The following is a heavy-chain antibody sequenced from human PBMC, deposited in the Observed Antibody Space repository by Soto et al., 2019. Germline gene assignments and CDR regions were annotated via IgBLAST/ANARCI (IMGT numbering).Heavy chain of an antibody. V-gene: IGHV5-51*01. J-gene: IGHJ2*01. D-gene: IGHD2-21*02. Sequence: PGESLKISCKGSGYSFTSYWNGWVRQMPGKGLEWMGIIYPGDSDTRYSPSFQGQVTISADKSISTAYLQWSSLKASDTAMYYCARQYCGGDCYRSYWYFDLWGRGTLVTVS. CDR1: GYSFTSYW. CDR2: IYPGDSDT. CDR3: ARQYCGGDCYRSYWYFDL.